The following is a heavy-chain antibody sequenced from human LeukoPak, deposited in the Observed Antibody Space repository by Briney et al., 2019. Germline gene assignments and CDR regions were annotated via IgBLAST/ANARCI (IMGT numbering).Heavy chain of an antibody. J-gene: IGHJ4*02. CDR2: INPNSGGT. CDR1: GGTFSSYT. Sequence: ASVKVSCKASGGTFSSYTISWVRQAPGQGLEWMGRINPNSGGTNYAQKFQGRVTMTRDTSISTAYMELSRLRSDDTAVYYCARDPSGSRDYWGQGTLVTVSS. CDR3: ARDPSGSRDY. D-gene: IGHD3-10*01. V-gene: IGHV1-2*06.